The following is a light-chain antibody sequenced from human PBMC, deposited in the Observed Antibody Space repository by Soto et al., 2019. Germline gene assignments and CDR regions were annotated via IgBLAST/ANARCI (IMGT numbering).Light chain of an antibody. CDR3: QSYDSSLSHVV. Sequence: QSVLTQPPSVSGAPGQRVTISYTGSSSNIGAGYDVHWYQQLPGTAPKLLIYGNSNRPSGVPDRFSGSKSGTSASLAITGLQAEDEADYYCQSYDSSLSHVVFGGGTQLTVL. V-gene: IGLV1-40*01. CDR2: GNS. CDR1: SSNIGAGYD. J-gene: IGLJ2*01.